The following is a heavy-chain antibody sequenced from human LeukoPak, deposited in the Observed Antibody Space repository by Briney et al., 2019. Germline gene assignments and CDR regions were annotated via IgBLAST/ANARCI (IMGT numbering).Heavy chain of an antibody. J-gene: IGHJ6*02. CDR2: ISYDGSNK. CDR1: GFTFSSYG. V-gene: IGHV3-30*18. CDR3: AKDRGLRYYYYYGMDV. Sequence: AGSLRLSCAASGFTFSSYGMRWVRQAPGKGLEWVAVISYDGSNKYYADSVRGRFTISRDNSKNTLYLQMNSLRAEDTAVYYCAKDRGLRYYYYYGMDVWGQGTTVTVSS. D-gene: IGHD5-12*01.